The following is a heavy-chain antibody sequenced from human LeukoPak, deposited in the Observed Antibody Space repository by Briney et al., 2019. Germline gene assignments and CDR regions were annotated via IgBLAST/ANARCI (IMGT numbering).Heavy chain of an antibody. CDR2: IRSKANSYAT. J-gene: IGHJ3*02. CDR3: TTMNFDWLLGDDAFDI. V-gene: IGHV3-73*01. CDR1: GFTFSGSA. Sequence: GGSLRLSCAASGFTFSGSAMHWVRQASGKGLEWVGRIRSKANSYATAYAASVKGRFTISRDDSKNTAYLQMNSLKTEDTAVYYCTTMNFDWLLGDDAFDIWGQGTMVTVSS. D-gene: IGHD3-9*01.